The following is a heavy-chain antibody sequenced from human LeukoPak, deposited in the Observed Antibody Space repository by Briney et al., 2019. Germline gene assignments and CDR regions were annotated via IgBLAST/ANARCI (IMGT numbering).Heavy chain of an antibody. V-gene: IGHV4-34*01. CDR1: GGSFSGYY. CDR3: ARGVRSSTYSYGFVNY. CDR2: INHSGST. Sequence: PSETLSLTCAVYGGSFSGYYWSWIRQPPGKGLEWIGEINHSGSTNYNPSLKSRVTISVDTSKNQFSLKLNSVTAADTAVYYCARGVRSSTYSYGFVNYWGQGTLVTASS. D-gene: IGHD5-18*01. J-gene: IGHJ4*02.